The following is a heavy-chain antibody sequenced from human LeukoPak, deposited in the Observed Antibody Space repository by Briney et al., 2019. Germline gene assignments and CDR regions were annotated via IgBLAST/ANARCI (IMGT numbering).Heavy chain of an antibody. J-gene: IGHJ6*02. CDR3: ATEVVPAATYYYYGMDV. CDR2: INPSGGST. D-gene: IGHD2-2*01. V-gene: IGHV1-46*01. CDR1: GYTFINYY. Sequence: ASVKVSRKASGYTFINYYIHWVRQAPGQGLEWMGIINPSGGSTSYAQKFQGRVTMTRDTSTSTVYMELSSLRSEDTAVYYCATEVVPAATYYYYGMDVWGQGTTVTVSS.